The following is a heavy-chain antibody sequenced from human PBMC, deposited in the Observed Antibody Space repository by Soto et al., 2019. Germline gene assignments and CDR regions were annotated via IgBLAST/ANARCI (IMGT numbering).Heavy chain of an antibody. V-gene: IGHV3-66*01. Sequence: GGSLRLSCAASGFTVSSNYMSWVRQAPGKGLEWVSVIYSGGSTYYADSVKGRFTISRDNSKNTLYLQMNSLRAEDTAVYYCARDQSHYYDSSGYMVYWGQGTLVTVSS. J-gene: IGHJ4*02. CDR1: GFTVSSNY. CDR3: ARDQSHYYDSSGYMVY. D-gene: IGHD3-22*01. CDR2: IYSGGST.